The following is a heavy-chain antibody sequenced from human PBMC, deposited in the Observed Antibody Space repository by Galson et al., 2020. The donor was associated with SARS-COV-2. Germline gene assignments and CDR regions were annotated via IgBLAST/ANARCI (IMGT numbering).Heavy chain of an antibody. CDR1: GFTFSSYS. Sequence: GESLKISCAASGFTFSSYSMNWVRQAPGKGLEWVSSISSSSSYIYYADSVKGRFTISRDNAKNSLYLQMNSLRAEDTAVYYCAREGYCSSTSCQTDYWGQGTLVTVSS. CDR3: AREGYCSSTSCQTDY. CDR2: ISSSSSYI. V-gene: IGHV3-21*01. D-gene: IGHD2-2*01. J-gene: IGHJ4*02.